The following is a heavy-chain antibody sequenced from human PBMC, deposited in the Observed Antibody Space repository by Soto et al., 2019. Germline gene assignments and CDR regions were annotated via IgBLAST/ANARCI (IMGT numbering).Heavy chain of an antibody. J-gene: IGHJ4*02. Sequence: LRLSCAASGFTFSSYAMSWVRQAPGKGLEWVSAISGSGGSTYYADSVKGRFTISRDNSKNTLYLQMNSLRAEDTAVYYCAKGYYDSSGYRYWGQGTLVTVYS. CDR1: GFTFSSYA. CDR2: ISGSGGST. D-gene: IGHD3-22*01. CDR3: AKGYYDSSGYRY. V-gene: IGHV3-23*01.